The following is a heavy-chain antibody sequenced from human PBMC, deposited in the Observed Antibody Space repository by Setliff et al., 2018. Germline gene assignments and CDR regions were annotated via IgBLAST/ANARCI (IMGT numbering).Heavy chain of an antibody. Sequence: SETLSLTCSVTGGSMTDFFWNWIRQPAGKGLEWIGHIQTSGTTNYNPSLKSRVTISVDTSKNQFSLKLSAVTAADTAVYFCAREDGPNYYYYYMDIWGKGTTVTVSS. CDR2: IQTSGTT. D-gene: IGHD2-8*01. V-gene: IGHV4-4*07. CDR3: AREDGPNYYYYYMDI. CDR1: GGSMTDFF. J-gene: IGHJ6*03.